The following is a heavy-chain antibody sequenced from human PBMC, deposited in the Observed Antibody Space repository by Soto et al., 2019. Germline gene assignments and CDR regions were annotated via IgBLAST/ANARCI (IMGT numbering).Heavy chain of an antibody. CDR3: ARGSGYCSGGSCHYYYYYGMDV. CDR2: IIPIFGTA. V-gene: IGHV1-69*01. Sequence: QVQLVQSGAEVKKPGSSVKVSCKASGGTFSSYAISWVRQAPGQGLEWMGGIIPIFGTATYAQKFQGRVTITADESTSTAYMELSSLRSEDTAVYYCARGSGYCSGGSCHYYYYYGMDVWGQGTTVTVSS. J-gene: IGHJ6*02. CDR1: GGTFSSYA. D-gene: IGHD2-15*01.